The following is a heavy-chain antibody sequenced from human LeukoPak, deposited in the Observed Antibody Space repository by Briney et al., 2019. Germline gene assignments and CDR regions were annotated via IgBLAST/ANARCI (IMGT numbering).Heavy chain of an antibody. CDR3: AMSYSSSWPPGYFDY. J-gene: IGHJ4*02. CDR2: INPNSGGT. V-gene: IGHV1-2*02. CDR1: GYTFTDYF. D-gene: IGHD6-13*01. Sequence: ASVKVSCKASGYTFTDYFLHWVRQAPGQGLEWMGWINPNSGGTKYAQKFQGRVTMTRDTSISTAYMELSRVRSDDTAVYYCAMSYSSSWPPGYFDYWGQGTLVTVSS.